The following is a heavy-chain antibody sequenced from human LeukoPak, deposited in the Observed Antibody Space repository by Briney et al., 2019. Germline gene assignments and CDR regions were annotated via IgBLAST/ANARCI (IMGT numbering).Heavy chain of an antibody. Sequence: GGSLRLSCAASGFTFSTYAVSWVRLAPGKGLDWVSAISGRGGNPYYADSVKGRFSISRDNSKNTVFLQMDSLRAEDTAVYYCARDRADGGYGSGSYFSLWGQGTLVTVSS. V-gene: IGHV3-23*01. CDR1: GFTFSTYA. D-gene: IGHD3-10*01. J-gene: IGHJ4*02. CDR3: ARDRADGGYGSGSYFSL. CDR2: ISGRGGNP.